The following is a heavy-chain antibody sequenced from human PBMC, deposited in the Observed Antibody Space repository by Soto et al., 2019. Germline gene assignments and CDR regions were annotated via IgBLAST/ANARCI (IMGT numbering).Heavy chain of an antibody. CDR2: IYRTVST. Sequence: WETLSLTCAVCGGSFTSNNCWTWVRQPPAEGLEWIGEIYRTVSTNYNPSLKSRVTISLDKSENQFSLKVTSLTAADTAVYYCESRDPGTSVDYLGRRTLVAVCS. V-gene: IGHV4-4*02. CDR3: ESRDPGTSVDY. J-gene: IGHJ4*02. D-gene: IGHD1-1*01. CDR1: GGSFTSNNC.